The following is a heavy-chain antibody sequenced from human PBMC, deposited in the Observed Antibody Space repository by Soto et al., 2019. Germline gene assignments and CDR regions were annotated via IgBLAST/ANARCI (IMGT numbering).Heavy chain of an antibody. CDR3: ARVRVAATHNWFDP. CDR1: GGSISSGGYY. V-gene: IGHV4-31*03. D-gene: IGHD2-15*01. J-gene: IGHJ5*02. CDR2: IYYSGST. Sequence: QVQLQESGPGLVKPSQTLSLTCTVSGGSISSGGYYWSWIRQHPGKGLEWIGYIYYSGSTYYNPSLKSRVTISVDTSKNQFSLKLSSVTAADTAVYYCARVRVAATHNWFDPWGQGTLVTVSS.